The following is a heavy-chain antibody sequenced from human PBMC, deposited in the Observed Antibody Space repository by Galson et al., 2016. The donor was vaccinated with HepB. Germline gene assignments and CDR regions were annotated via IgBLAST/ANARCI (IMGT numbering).Heavy chain of an antibody. Sequence: SLRLSCAASGFIFDDFGTGWVRQAPGQGLEWVAGINWNGDTTGYAGSLKGRFTVSRDNAKNSLYLQMNSLRAEDSALYYCARVRYYGSVNYPPSIDFWGQGTLVTVSS. D-gene: IGHD3-10*01. CDR1: GFIFDDFG. CDR2: INWNGDTT. J-gene: IGHJ4*02. CDR3: ARVRYYGSVNYPPSIDF. V-gene: IGHV3-20*04.